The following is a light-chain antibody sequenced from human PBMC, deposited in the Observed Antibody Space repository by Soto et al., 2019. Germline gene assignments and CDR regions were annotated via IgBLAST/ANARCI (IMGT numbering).Light chain of an antibody. Sequence: DIQMTQSPSTLSASVGDRVTITCRASQSISSWLAWYQQKPGKAPKLLIYDASSLESGVPSRFSGSGSGTELTLTISSLQPDDFANYYCQQYNSYSGTFGQGTKVEIK. CDR3: QQYNSYSGT. J-gene: IGKJ1*01. CDR1: QSISSW. CDR2: DAS. V-gene: IGKV1-5*01.